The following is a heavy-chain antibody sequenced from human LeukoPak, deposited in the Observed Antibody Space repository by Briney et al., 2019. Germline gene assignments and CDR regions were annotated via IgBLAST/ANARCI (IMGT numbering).Heavy chain of an antibody. Sequence: GGSLRLSCAASGFTFSSYAMSWVRQAPGKGLEWVSAISGSGGSTYYADSVKGRFTISRDNSKNTLYLQMNSLRAEDTAVYYCAKDLVSWVLSLSMDVWGKGTTVTVSS. V-gene: IGHV3-23*01. CDR1: GFTFSSYA. CDR3: AKDLVSWVLSLSMDV. D-gene: IGHD2-2*03. CDR2: ISGSGGST. J-gene: IGHJ6*03.